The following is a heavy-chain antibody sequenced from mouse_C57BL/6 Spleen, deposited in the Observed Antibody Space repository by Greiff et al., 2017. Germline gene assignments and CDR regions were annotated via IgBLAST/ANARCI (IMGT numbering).Heavy chain of an antibody. CDR2: ILPGSGSP. J-gene: IGHJ3*01. Sequence: VQLQQSGAELMKPGASVKLSCKATGYTFTGYWIEWVKQRPGHGLEWIGEILPGSGSPNYNEKFKGKATFTADTSSNTAYMQLSSLPTEDSAIYYCARGPHSSGSLGWFAYWGQGTLVTVSA. D-gene: IGHD3-2*02. CDR3: ARGPHSSGSLGWFAY. V-gene: IGHV1-9*01. CDR1: GYTFTGYW.